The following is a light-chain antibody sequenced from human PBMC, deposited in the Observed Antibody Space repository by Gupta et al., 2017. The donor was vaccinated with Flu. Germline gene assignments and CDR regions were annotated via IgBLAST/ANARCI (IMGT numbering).Light chain of an antibody. V-gene: IGLV1-40*01. CDR3: QSYDTSLSGWV. CDR1: SSNIGAGYD. J-gene: IGLJ3*02. CDR2: GGS. Sequence: QSVLTQPPSVSGGPGQSVNISCTGSSSNIGAGYDVHWYQQLPGRAPKVLIFGGSNRPSGVPDRFFVSKSGISASLAITVLQAEDEADYYCQSYDTSLSGWVFGGGTKVTAL.